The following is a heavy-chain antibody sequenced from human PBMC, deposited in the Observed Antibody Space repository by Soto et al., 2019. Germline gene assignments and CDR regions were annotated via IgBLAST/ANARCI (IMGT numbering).Heavy chain of an antibody. Sequence: QVQLVESGGDLVKVGGSLRLSCAASGFTFSDHWMSWIRQAPEKGLEWVAYISTRSSIIYYADSVKGRFTISRDEAKRSLYLQMNSLRAEDTATYYCARLVEHGSGWNEHWGQGTLVTVSS. D-gene: IGHD6-19*01. V-gene: IGHV3-11*01. CDR3: ARLVEHGSGWNEH. CDR1: GFTFSDHW. J-gene: IGHJ4*02. CDR2: ISTRSSII.